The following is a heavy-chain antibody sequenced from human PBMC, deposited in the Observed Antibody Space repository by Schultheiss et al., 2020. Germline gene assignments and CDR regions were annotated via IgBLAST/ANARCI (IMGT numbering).Heavy chain of an antibody. CDR1: GGSISSGGYY. Sequence: SETLSLTCTVSGGSISSGGYYWSWIRQHPGKGLEWIGYIYYSGSTNYNPSLKSRVTISVDKSKNQFSLKLSSVTAADTAVYYCARGVHNARAAGTTGNWFDPWGQGTLVTVSS. D-gene: IGHD6-13*01. J-gene: IGHJ5*02. CDR3: ARGVHNARAAGTTGNWFDP. CDR2: IYYSGST. V-gene: IGHV4-31*03.